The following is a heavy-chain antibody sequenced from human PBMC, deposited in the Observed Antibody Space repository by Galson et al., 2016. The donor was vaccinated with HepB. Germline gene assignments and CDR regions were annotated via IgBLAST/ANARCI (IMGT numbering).Heavy chain of an antibody. CDR1: GYTFNTYN. CDR2: IKPSGGNT. Sequence: SVKVSCKASGYTFNTYNMHWVRQAPGQGLEWTGIIKPSGGNTIYAQKFQDRITMTRDTSTSTVYMELISLRSEDTAVDYCARELDHSFYFDYWGQGTLLTVSS. J-gene: IGHJ4*02. CDR3: ARELDHSFYFDY. V-gene: IGHV1-46*02. D-gene: IGHD1-14*01.